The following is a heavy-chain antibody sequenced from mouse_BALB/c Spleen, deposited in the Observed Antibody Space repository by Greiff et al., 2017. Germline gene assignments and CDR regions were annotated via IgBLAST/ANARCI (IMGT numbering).Heavy chain of an antibody. Sequence: EVKLLESGPGLVKPSQSLSLTCSVTGYSITSGYYWNWIRQFPGNKLEWMGYISYDGSNNYNPSLKNRISITRDTSKNQFFLKLNSVTTEDTATYYCAREGGKGYWGQGTTLTVSS. V-gene: IGHV3-6*02. CDR1: GYSITSGYY. CDR3: AREGGKGY. CDR2: ISYDGSN. D-gene: IGHD1-3*01. J-gene: IGHJ2*01.